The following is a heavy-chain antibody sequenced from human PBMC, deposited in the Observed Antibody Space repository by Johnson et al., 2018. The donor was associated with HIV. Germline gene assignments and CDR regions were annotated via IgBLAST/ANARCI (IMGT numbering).Heavy chain of an antibody. V-gene: IGHV3-66*01. CDR3: AKDPFSFGVAMTAFDI. J-gene: IGHJ3*02. CDR2: IYSGGST. CDR1: GFTVDDYA. D-gene: IGHD3-3*01. Sequence: VQLVESGGGLVQPGRSLRLSCAASGFTVDDYAMHWVRQAPGKGLEWVSVIYSGGSTYYADSVKGRFTISRDNSKNTLYLQMNSLRAEDTALYYCAKDPFSFGVAMTAFDIWGQGTSVAVSS.